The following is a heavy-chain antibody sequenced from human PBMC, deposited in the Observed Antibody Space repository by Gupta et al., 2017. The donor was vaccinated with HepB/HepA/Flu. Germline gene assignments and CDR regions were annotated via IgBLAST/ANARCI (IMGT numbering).Heavy chain of an antibody. D-gene: IGHD6-13*01. CDR3: AKDAEIAAAGYYFDY. Sequence: QVQLVESGGGMVQPGRSLRLSCAASGFTFSSYGMHWVRKAPGKGLEWVAVISYDGSDKYYADSVKGRFTISRDNSKNTLYLQMNSLRPEDTAVYYCAKDAEIAAAGYYFDYWGQGTLVTVSA. CDR1: GFTFSSYG. V-gene: IGHV3-30*18. CDR2: ISYDGSDK. J-gene: IGHJ4*02.